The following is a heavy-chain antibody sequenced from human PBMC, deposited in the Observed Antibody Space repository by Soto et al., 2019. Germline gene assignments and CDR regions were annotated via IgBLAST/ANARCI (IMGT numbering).Heavy chain of an antibody. V-gene: IGHV1-2*04. CDR3: ARGPRGGCWYGYYYYYMDV. Sequence: GASVKVSCKASGYTFTGYYMHWVRQAPGQGLEWMGWINPNSGGTNYAQKFQGWVTMTRDTSISTAYMELSRLRSDDTAVYYCARGPRGGCWYGYYYYYMDVWGKGTTVTVSS. J-gene: IGHJ6*03. CDR2: INPNSGGT. CDR1: GYTFTGYY. D-gene: IGHD6-13*01.